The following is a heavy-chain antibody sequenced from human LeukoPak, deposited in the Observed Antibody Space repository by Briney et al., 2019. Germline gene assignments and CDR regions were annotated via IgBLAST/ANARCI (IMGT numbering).Heavy chain of an antibody. CDR1: GYTFTSYA. D-gene: IGHD5-24*01. Sequence: ASVEVSCKASGYTFTSYAMNWVRQAPGQGLEWMGWINTNTGNPTYAQGFTGRFVFSLDTSVSTAYLQISSLKAEDTAVYYCAREEALQSLYYFDYWGQGTLVTVSS. CDR3: AREEALQSLYYFDY. V-gene: IGHV7-4-1*02. CDR2: INTNTGNP. J-gene: IGHJ4*02.